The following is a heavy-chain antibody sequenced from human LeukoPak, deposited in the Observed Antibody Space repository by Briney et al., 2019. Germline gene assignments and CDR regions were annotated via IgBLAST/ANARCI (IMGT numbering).Heavy chain of an antibody. CDR1: GFTFSSYS. CDR2: ISSSSSYI. CDR3: ARGAGSSWYLGYYFDY. V-gene: IGHV3-21*01. J-gene: IGHJ4*02. Sequence: GGSLRLSCAASGFTFSSYSMNCVRQAPGKGLEWVSSISSSSSYIYYADSVKGRFTISRDNAKTSLYLQMNSLRAEDTAVYYCARGAGSSWYLGYYFDYWGQGTLVTGSS. D-gene: IGHD6-13*01.